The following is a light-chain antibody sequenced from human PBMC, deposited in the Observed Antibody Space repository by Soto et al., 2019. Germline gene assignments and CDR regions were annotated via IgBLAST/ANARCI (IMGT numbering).Light chain of an antibody. CDR1: QSISTY. J-gene: IGKJ1*01. Sequence: DIQMTQSPSSLPASVGDRVTITCRASQSISTYLSWYQQRPGKAPNLLIYDASTLQSGVPSRFSGSASGTDFTLTISSLHPEDFATYYCQQGYSTPPTFGHGTQVDIK. CDR2: DAS. V-gene: IGKV1-39*01. CDR3: QQGYSTPPT.